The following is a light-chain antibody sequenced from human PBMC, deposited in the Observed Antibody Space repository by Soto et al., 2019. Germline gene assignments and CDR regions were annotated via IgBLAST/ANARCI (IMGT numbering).Light chain of an antibody. J-gene: IGKJ1*01. CDR3: QQYSSYPWT. CDR1: QSTDSR. CDR2: DAS. Sequence: DIQMTQSPSTLSASVEHRVTITCGPGQSTDSRLAWYQQKPGKAPKLLIYDASSLESGVPSRFSGSGSGTEFTLTISSLQPEDFATYYCQQYSSYPWTFGQGTKV. V-gene: IGKV1-5*01.